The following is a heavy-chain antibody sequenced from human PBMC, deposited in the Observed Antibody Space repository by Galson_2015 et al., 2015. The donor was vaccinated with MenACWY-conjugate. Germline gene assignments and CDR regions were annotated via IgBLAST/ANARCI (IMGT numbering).Heavy chain of an antibody. CDR2: ISRTATT. D-gene: IGHD2-15*01. CDR1: GFAFSNYG. CDR3: SREGFCSGGSCYFYDY. V-gene: IGHV3-23*01. Sequence: SLRLSCAASGFAFSNYGMAWVRQAPGKGLEWVSAISRTATTYYSASVKERFTISRDNSKNTLYLQMNSLRVEDTAVYYCSREGFCSGGSCYFYDYWGQGILVTVSA. J-gene: IGHJ4*02.